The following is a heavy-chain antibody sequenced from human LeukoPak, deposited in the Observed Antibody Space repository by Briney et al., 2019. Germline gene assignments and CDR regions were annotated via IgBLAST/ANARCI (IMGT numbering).Heavy chain of an antibody. CDR2: IDRSDSYT. Sequence: GESLRISCKGSGCSFTSYWISWVRQLPGKGLEWMGRIDRSDSYTSYSPSFQGHVTISADKYISTAYLQWSSLQASDTAMYYCARDYSGAPRTFDYWGQGTLVTVSS. D-gene: IGHD5-12*01. CDR3: ARDYSGAPRTFDY. CDR1: GCSFTSYW. J-gene: IGHJ4*02. V-gene: IGHV5-10-1*01.